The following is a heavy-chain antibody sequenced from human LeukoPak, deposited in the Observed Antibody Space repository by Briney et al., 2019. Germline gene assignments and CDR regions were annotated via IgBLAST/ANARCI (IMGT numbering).Heavy chain of an antibody. CDR3: ATLRYPVVGYSSGRGAFDI. J-gene: IGHJ3*02. CDR2: ISYDGSNK. V-gene: IGHV3-30-3*01. D-gene: IGHD6-19*01. CDR1: GFTFSSYA. Sequence: PGKSLRLSCAASGFTFSSYAMHWVRQAPGKGLEWVALISYDGSNKYYADSVKGRFTISRDNSKNTLYLQMNSLRTEDTAVYYCATLRYPVVGYSSGRGAFDIWGQGTMVTVSS.